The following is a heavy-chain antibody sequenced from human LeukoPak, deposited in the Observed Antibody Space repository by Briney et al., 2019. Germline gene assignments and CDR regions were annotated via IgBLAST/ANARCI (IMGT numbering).Heavy chain of an antibody. CDR1: GFTFSTFG. J-gene: IGHJ4*02. D-gene: IGHD2-15*01. Sequence: GGSLRLSCAASGFTFSTFGMHWVHQAPGKGLEWVAFIRYDGTTKYYAGSVKGRFTISRDNSKNTLYLQMNSLRPEDTAVYYCAKGNSRCSDGSCPFDYWGQGALVTVSS. CDR3: AKGNSRCSDGSCPFDY. CDR2: IRYDGTTK. V-gene: IGHV3-30*02.